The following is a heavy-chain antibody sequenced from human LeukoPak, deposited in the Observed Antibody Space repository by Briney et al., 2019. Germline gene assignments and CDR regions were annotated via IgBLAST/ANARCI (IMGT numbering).Heavy chain of an antibody. CDR1: GGSISSYY. D-gene: IGHD1-1*01. V-gene: IGHV4-59*08. CDR2: IYYSGST. Sequence: SETLSLTCTVSGGSISSYYWSRIRQPPGKGLEWIGYIYYSGSTNYNPSLKSRVTISVDTSKNQFSLSLISVTAADTAVYYCGRRDWNDWIDCWGQGTLVTVSS. CDR3: GRRDWNDWIDC. J-gene: IGHJ4*02.